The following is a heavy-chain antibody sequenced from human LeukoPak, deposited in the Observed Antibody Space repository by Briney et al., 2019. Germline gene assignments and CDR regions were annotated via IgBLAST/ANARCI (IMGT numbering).Heavy chain of an antibody. CDR1: GGSISSSSYY. CDR2: IYYSGST. CDR3: ARLSGSGSYLYYFDY. V-gene: IGHV4-39*01. J-gene: IGHJ4*02. D-gene: IGHD3-10*01. Sequence: SETLSLTCTVSGGSISSSSYYWGWLRQPPGKGLEWIGSIYYSGSTYYNPSLKIRVTISVDTSKNQFSLKLSSVTAADTAVYYCARLSGSGSYLYYFDYWGQGTLVTVSS.